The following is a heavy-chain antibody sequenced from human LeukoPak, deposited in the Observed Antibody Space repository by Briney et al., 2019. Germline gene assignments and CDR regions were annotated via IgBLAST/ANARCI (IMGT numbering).Heavy chain of an antibody. V-gene: IGHV4-34*01. J-gene: IGHJ4*02. Sequence: SETLSLTCVVYGGSFSGYYWSWIRQPPGQGVEWIGEINHSGGTNYNPSLKSRVDISVATSKNQFSLRLSSVTAADTAVYYCASLRRGELYSLGYWGQGTLVTVSS. CDR3: ASLRRGELYSLGY. CDR1: GGSFSGYY. D-gene: IGHD3-16*01. CDR2: INHSGGT.